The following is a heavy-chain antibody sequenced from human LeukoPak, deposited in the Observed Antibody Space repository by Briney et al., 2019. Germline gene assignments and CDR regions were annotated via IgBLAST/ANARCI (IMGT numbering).Heavy chain of an antibody. D-gene: IGHD3-3*01. CDR2: ISGSGGST. J-gene: IGHJ4*02. CDR1: GFTFSSYA. V-gene: IGHV3-23*01. Sequence: PGGSLRLSCAASGFTFSSYAMSWVRQAPGKGLEWVSAISGSGGSTYYADSVKGRLTISRDNSKNTLYLQMNSLRAEDTAVYYCAKDRYYDFWSGYYGDYWGQGTLVTVSS. CDR3: AKDRYYDFWSGYYGDY.